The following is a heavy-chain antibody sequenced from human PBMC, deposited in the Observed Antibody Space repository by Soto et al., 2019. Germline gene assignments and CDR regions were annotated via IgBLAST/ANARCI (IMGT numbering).Heavy chain of an antibody. CDR2: ISDTGSSH. V-gene: IGHV3-30*18. D-gene: IGHD2-2*01. J-gene: IGHJ4*02. CDR3: AKDRGGDCPDNSCYFGADY. CDR1: GFTFSSYG. Sequence: QPVGSLRLSCVGSGFTFSSYGMHWVRQAPGKGLECVAVISDTGSSHYYAASVEGRFTISRENSKNTLSLHMDRLRVEDTAVYYCAKDRGGDCPDNSCYFGADYWGQGTPVTVSS.